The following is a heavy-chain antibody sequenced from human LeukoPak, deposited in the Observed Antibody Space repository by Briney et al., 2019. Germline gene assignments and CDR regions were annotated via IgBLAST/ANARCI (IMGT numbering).Heavy chain of an antibody. V-gene: IGHV3-21*01. CDR2: ISSSGADV. CDR1: GFTFSSHS. Sequence: GGSLRLSCAASGFTFSSHSMNWVRQAPGKGLEWVSSISSSGADVYYVDSVKGRFTISRDNAKNSLYLQMNSLRAEDTAVYYCGRDLRDLVLSWSEDDYWGQGTLVTVS. J-gene: IGHJ4*02. CDR3: GRDLRDLVLSWSEDDY.